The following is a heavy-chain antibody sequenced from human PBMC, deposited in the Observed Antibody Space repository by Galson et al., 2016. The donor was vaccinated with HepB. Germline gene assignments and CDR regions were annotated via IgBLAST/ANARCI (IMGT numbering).Heavy chain of an antibody. CDR1: GFTFSYYA. Sequence: SLRLSCAASGFTFSYYAMTWVRQAPGKGLEWVSGISSSGAGTYYEDSVNGHFTISSDNYRNTVELQMSSLRAEDTALYYYAYRNLDCGGDCYCEAPDWDYFDFWGQGTLVTVSS. V-gene: IGHV3-23*01. CDR3: AYRNLDCGGDCYCEAPDWDYFDF. CDR2: ISSSGAGT. J-gene: IGHJ4*02. D-gene: IGHD2-21*01.